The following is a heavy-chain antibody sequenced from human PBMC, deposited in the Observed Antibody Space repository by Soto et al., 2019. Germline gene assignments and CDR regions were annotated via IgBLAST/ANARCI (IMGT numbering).Heavy chain of an antibody. CDR2: IDPSDSYT. D-gene: IGHD3-22*01. J-gene: IGHJ4*02. Sequence: GESLKISCKGSGYSFTSYSISWVRQMPGKGLEWMGRIDPSDSYTNYSPSFQGHVTISADKSISTAYLQWSSLKASDTAMYYCARHLNYDSSGPNLDYWGQGTLVTVSS. V-gene: IGHV5-10-1*01. CDR1: GYSFTSYS. CDR3: ARHLNYDSSGPNLDY.